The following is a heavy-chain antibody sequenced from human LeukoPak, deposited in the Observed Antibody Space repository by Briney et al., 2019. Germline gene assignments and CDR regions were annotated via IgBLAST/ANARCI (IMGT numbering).Heavy chain of an antibody. D-gene: IGHD3-3*01. J-gene: IGHJ6*03. Sequence: ASVKVSCKASGYTITSYDINWVRQATGQGLEWMGWMNPNSGNTGYAQKFQGRVTMTRNTSISTAYMELSSLRSEDTAVYYCARGPTINFWSGYWGGLYYYYYMDVWGKGTTVTVSS. CDR3: ARGPTINFWSGYWGGLYYYYYMDV. V-gene: IGHV1-8*01. CDR2: MNPNSGNT. CDR1: GYTITSYD.